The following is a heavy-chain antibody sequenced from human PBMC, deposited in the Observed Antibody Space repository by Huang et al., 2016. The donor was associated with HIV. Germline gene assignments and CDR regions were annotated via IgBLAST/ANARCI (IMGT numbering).Heavy chain of an antibody. CDR1: GGSISSSSYY. J-gene: IGHJ4*02. CDR2: SYYRGST. Sequence: QLQLQESGPGLVKPSETLSLTCTFSGGSISSSSYYWGWIRQHPGKGLEWIGSSYYRGSTYYNPSLKSRVTMAVDTSKNQFSLKLSSVTAADTAVYYCARGRSYFDYWGQGTLVTVSS. V-gene: IGHV4-39*01. CDR3: ARGRSYFDY.